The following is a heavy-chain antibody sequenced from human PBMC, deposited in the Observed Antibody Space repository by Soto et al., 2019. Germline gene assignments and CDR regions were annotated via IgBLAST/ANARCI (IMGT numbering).Heavy chain of an antibody. CDR1: GYTVSNYH. CDR2: INPSGETT. Sequence: ASVKVSCKASGYTVSNYHMHWVRQAPGQGLEWMGIINPSGETTTYAQKFQGRVTMTRDTSTSTVYMELSSLRSEDTAVYYCARGGIAAAGTQLDYWGQGTL. D-gene: IGHD6-13*01. CDR3: ARGGIAAAGTQLDY. J-gene: IGHJ4*02. V-gene: IGHV1-46*01.